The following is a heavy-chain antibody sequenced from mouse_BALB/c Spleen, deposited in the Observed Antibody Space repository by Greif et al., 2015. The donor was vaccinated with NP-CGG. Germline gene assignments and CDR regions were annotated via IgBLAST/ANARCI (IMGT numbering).Heavy chain of an antibody. V-gene: IGHV1S81*02. D-gene: IGHD2-4*01. Sequence: QVQLQQSGAELVKPGASVKLSCKASGYTFTSYYMYWVKQRPGQGLEWIGEINPSNGGTNFNEKFKSKATLTVDKSSSTAYMQLSSLTSEDSAVYYCTRGTMITRGYYAMDYWGQGTSVTVSS. CDR2: INPSNGGT. CDR3: TRGTMITRGYYAMDY. CDR1: GYTFTSYY. J-gene: IGHJ4*01.